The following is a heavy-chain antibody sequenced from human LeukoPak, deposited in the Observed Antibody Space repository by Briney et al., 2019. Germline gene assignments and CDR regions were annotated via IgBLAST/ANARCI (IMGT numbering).Heavy chain of an antibody. CDR1: GGSFSGYY. D-gene: IGHD6-13*01. CDR2: INPSRNT. Sequence: TSETLSLTCAVFGGSFSGYYWNWIRQPPGKGLEWIGQINPSRNTNYNPSLKSRVTISVDTSKKQFSLKLSSVTPEDTAVYFCARDDLQLVRRLGGTTEYYYYYYMDVWGKGTTVTVSS. CDR3: ARDDLQLVRRLGGTTEYYYYYYMDV. J-gene: IGHJ6*03. V-gene: IGHV4-34*01.